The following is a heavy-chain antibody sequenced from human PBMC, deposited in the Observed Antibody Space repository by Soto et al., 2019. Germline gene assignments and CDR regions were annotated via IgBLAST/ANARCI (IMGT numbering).Heavy chain of an antibody. CDR3: ARVLVVTAATRGHYGMDV. CDR2: INHSGST. J-gene: IGHJ6*02. CDR1: GASFSGYY. Sequence: ETLSLSGSVYGASFSGYYGSWIRQPPGKGLEWIGEINHSGSTNYNPSLKSRVTISVDTSKNQFSLKLSSVTAADTAVYYCARVLVVTAATRGHYGMDVWGQGTKVTVYS. V-gene: IGHV4-34*01. D-gene: IGHD2-2*01.